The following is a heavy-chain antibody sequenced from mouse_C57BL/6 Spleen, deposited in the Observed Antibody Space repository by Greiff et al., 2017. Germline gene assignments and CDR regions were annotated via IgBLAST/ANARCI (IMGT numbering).Heavy chain of an antibody. CDR3: ASYGSSYGYFDV. V-gene: IGHV1-26*01. CDR1: GYTFTDYY. CDR2: INPNNGGT. Sequence: EVQLQQSGPELVKPGASVKISCKASGYTFTDYYMNWVKQSHGKSLEWIGDINPNNGGTSYNQKFKGKATLTVDKSSSRAYMELRSLTSEDSAVYYCASYGSSYGYFDVWGTGTTVTVSS. J-gene: IGHJ1*03. D-gene: IGHD1-1*01.